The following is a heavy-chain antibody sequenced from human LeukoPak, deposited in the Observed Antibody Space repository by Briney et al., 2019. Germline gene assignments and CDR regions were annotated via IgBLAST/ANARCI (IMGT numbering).Heavy chain of an antibody. V-gene: IGHV4-59*01. J-gene: IGHJ6*02. CDR2: IYYSGST. CDR1: GRSISSYY. CDR3: ARDGYYYYYGMDV. Sequence: PSETLSLTCTVSGRSISSYYWSWVRQPPGKGVEWVGYIYYSGSTNYNLSLKSRATISVDTSTHQFSLKLSSVTAADTAVYYCARDGYYYYYGMDVWGQGTTVTVSS.